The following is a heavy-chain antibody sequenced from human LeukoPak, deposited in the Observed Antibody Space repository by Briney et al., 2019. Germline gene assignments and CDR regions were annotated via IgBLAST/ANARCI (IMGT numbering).Heavy chain of an antibody. CDR1: GFTFSTYG. Sequence: GGSLRLSCAASGFTFSTYGMNWVRQAPGKGLEWVSSIGTSGSYIYYTDSVKGRFTISRDNSKNTLYLQMNSLRAEDTAVYYCARRAGAYSHPYDYWGQGTLVTVSS. D-gene: IGHD4/OR15-4a*01. V-gene: IGHV3-21*04. J-gene: IGHJ4*02. CDR2: IGTSGSYI. CDR3: ARRAGAYSHPYDY.